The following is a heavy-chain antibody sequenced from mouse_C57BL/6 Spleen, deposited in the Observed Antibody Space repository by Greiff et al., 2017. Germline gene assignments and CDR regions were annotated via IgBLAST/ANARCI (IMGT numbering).Heavy chain of an antibody. V-gene: IGHV1-55*01. CDR2: IYPGSGST. Sequence: VQLQQSGAELVKPGASVKMSCKASGYTFTSYWITWVKQRPGQGLEWIGDIYPGSGSTNYNEKFKSKATLTVDTSSSTAYMQLSSLTSEDSAVYYCARRGITTVVYWYFDVWGTGTTVTVSS. D-gene: IGHD1-1*01. J-gene: IGHJ1*03. CDR3: ARRGITTVVYWYFDV. CDR1: GYTFTSYW.